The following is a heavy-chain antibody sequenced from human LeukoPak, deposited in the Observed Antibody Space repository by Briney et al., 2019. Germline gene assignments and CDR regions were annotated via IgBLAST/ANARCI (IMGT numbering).Heavy chain of an antibody. D-gene: IGHD5-12*01. CDR2: IWHDGGRK. CDR3: ARDIGNSRFNLDY. Sequence: QTGGSLRLSCVVSGFTFSTHGFHWVRQAPGKGLEWVSVIWHDGGRKEYADSVRGRFTISRDNSNLYLQMNSLRAEDTAICYCARDIGNSRFNLDYWGQGTPVTVSS. V-gene: IGHV3-33*01. CDR1: GFTFSTHG. J-gene: IGHJ4*02.